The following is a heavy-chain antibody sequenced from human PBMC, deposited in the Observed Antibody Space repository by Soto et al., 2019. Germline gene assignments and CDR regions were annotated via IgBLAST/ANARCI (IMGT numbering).Heavy chain of an antibody. J-gene: IGHJ4*02. Sequence: PSEPLSLTCTVSGGSMGSYYWTWLRQSPGRGLEWIGYISYSGSTYYNPSLKSRVTISADTSKNQFSLRMNSMIAADTAVYYCARADPDASVGYWGQGTLVTVSS. CDR1: GGSMGSYY. CDR2: ISYSGST. V-gene: IGHV4-59*01. D-gene: IGHD2-15*01. CDR3: ARADPDASVGY.